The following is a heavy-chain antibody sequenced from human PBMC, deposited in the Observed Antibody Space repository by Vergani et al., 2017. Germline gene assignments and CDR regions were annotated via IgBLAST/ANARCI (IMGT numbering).Heavy chain of an antibody. CDR1: GGSFRGYY. D-gene: IGHD3-9*01. CDR3: ARVRYFIWLLYRPRIFDY. Sequence: QVQLKQWSAGLLKPSETLSLTCAVHGGSFRGYYWSLIRQPPGKGLGWIGEINHSGSTNYNPSLKSRVTISVDTSKNQFSLKLSAVTAADTAVYYCARVRYFIWLLYRPRIFDYWGQRTLVTVA. CDR2: INHSGST. J-gene: IGHJ4*02. V-gene: IGHV4-34*01.